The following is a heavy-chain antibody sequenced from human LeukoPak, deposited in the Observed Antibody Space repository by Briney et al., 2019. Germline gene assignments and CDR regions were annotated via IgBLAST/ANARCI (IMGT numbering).Heavy chain of an antibody. Sequence: SETLSLTCAVYGGSFSGYYWSWIRQPPGKGLEWIGEINHSGSTNYNPSLKSRVTISVDTSKNQFSLKLSSVTAADTAVYYCARQYSSGWRYYFDYWGQGTLVTVSS. CDR2: INHSGST. D-gene: IGHD6-19*01. V-gene: IGHV4-34*01. CDR3: ARQYSSGWRYYFDY. CDR1: GGSFSGYY. J-gene: IGHJ4*02.